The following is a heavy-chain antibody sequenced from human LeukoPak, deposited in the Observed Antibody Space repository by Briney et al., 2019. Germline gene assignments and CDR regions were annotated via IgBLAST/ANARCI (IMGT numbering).Heavy chain of an antibody. J-gene: IGHJ4*02. CDR3: ARDQGSSWFDY. CDR2: ISYSGST. V-gene: IGHV4-59*01. D-gene: IGHD6-13*01. Sequence: SETLSLTCTVSGGSISSYYWSWIRQPPGKGLEWIGYISYSGSTNYNPSLKSRVTISVDASKNQFSLRLTSVTAADTAVYYCARDQGSSWFDYWGQGTLVTVSS. CDR1: GGSISSYY.